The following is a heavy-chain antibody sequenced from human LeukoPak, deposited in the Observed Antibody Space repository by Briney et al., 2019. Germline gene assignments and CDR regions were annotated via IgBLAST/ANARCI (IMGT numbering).Heavy chain of an antibody. Sequence: ASVKVSCKVSGCTLTELSMHWVRQAPGKGVEWMGGFDPVDGESIYAQKFQGRVTMTEDTSTDTAYMELSSLRSEGTAVYYCETPGEAGSLYYWGQETLVTVSS. CDR2: FDPVDGES. D-gene: IGHD3-10*01. V-gene: IGHV1-24*01. CDR1: GCTLTELS. CDR3: ETPGEAGSLYY. J-gene: IGHJ4*02.